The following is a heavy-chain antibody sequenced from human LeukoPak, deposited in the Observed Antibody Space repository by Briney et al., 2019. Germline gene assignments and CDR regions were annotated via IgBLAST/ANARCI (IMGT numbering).Heavy chain of an antibody. J-gene: IGHJ4*02. V-gene: IGHV3-21*01. CDR1: GFTFSSYS. D-gene: IGHD4-17*01. CDR2: ISSSSSYI. Sequence: GGSLRLSCAASGFTFSSYSMNWVRQAPGKGLEWVSSISSSSSYIHYADSVKGRFTISRDNAKNSLYLQMNSLRAEDTAVYYCARDSDYGDHDYWGQGTLVTVSS. CDR3: ARDSDYGDHDY.